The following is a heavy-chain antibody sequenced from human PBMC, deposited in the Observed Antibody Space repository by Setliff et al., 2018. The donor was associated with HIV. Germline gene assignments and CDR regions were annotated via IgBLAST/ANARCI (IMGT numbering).Heavy chain of an antibody. CDR1: GYTFTSYD. CDR3: ARGKGVGGVVITGGLDV. Sequence: ASVKVSCKASGYTFTSYDINWVRQATGQGLEWMGWMMPSSGNTGYAQKFQGRLTMTRNTSISTAYMELSGLISEDAAVYYCARGKGVGGVVITGGLDVWGKGTTVTVSS. V-gene: IGHV1-8*02. CDR2: MMPSSGNT. J-gene: IGHJ6*04. D-gene: IGHD3-10*01.